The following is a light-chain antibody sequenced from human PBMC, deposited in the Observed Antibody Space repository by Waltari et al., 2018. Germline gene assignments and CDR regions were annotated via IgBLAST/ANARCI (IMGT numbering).Light chain of an antibody. CDR3: NSYTSSITRV. CDR2: EVS. V-gene: IGLV2-14*01. Sequence: QPALTQPASVSGSPGQSITISCTGTSSDVGGYNYVSWYQHHPGKAPKLMIYEVSNRASGVSNRFSGSKSGNTASLTISGLQPDDEADYYCNSYTSSITRVFGTGTKVTVL. CDR1: SSDVGGYNY. J-gene: IGLJ1*01.